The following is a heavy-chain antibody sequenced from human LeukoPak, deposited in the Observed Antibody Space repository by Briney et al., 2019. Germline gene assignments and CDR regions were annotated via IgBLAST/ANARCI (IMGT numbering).Heavy chain of an antibody. Sequence: SETLSLTCAVYGGSFSGYYWSWIRQPPGKGLEWIGEINHSGSTNYNPSLKSRVTISVDTSKSQFSLKLSSVTAADTAVYYCARKGYSSDGYYYYGMDVWGKGTTVTVSS. V-gene: IGHV4-34*01. J-gene: IGHJ6*04. CDR1: GGSFSGYY. D-gene: IGHD6-19*01. CDR3: ARKGYSSDGYYYYGMDV. CDR2: INHSGST.